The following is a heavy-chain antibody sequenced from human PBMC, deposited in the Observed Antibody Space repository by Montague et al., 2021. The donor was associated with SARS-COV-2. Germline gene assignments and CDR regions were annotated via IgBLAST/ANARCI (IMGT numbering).Heavy chain of an antibody. CDR1: GFTFSSYE. V-gene: IGHV3-48*03. CDR2: ISSSGSTI. Sequence: SLRLSCTASGFTFSSYEMNWVRQAPGKGLEWVSYISSSGSTIYYADSVKGRFTISRDNAKNSLYLQMNSLGAEDTAVYYCASIYYYYGMDVWGQGTTVTVSS. J-gene: IGHJ6*02. CDR3: ASIYYYYGMDV.